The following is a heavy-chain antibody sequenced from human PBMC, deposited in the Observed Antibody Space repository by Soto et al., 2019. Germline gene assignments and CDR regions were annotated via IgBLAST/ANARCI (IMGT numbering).Heavy chain of an antibody. CDR1: GFTFNTYA. V-gene: IGHV3-23*01. Sequence: GGSLRLSCAASGFTFNTYAMTWVRQAPGKGLEWVSLISESGDGTYYADSVKGRFTISRDNSQRTLNLQMNSLRAEDTAVYYCAKNGDFWSWGMDVWGQGTTVTVSS. CDR2: ISESGDGT. D-gene: IGHD3-3*01. CDR3: AKNGDFWSWGMDV. J-gene: IGHJ6*02.